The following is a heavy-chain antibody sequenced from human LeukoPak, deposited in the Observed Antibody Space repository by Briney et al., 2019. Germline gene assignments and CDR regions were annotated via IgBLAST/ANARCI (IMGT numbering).Heavy chain of an antibody. CDR1: GGSISSYY. J-gene: IGHJ6*02. CDR2: IYYSGST. D-gene: IGHD3-22*01. Sequence: SETLSLTCTVSGGSISSYYWSWIRQPPGKGLEWIGYIYYSGSTNYNPSLKSRVTISVDTSKNQFSLKLSSVTAADTAVYYCARGGRYYDSSGYYPAYYYYGMDVWGQGTTVTVSS. V-gene: IGHV4-59*01. CDR3: ARGGRYYDSSGYYPAYYYYGMDV.